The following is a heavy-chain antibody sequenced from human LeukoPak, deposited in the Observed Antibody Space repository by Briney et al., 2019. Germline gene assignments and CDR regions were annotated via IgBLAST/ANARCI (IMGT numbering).Heavy chain of an antibody. J-gene: IGHJ3*02. V-gene: IGHV3-23*01. Sequence: GGSLRLSCAASGFTFSSYAMSWVRQAPGKGLEWVSAISGSGGSTYYADSVKGRFTISRDNSENTLYLQMNSLRAEDTAVYYCAKVVVAALSLDAFDIWGQGTMVTVSS. CDR1: GFTFSSYA. CDR2: ISGSGGST. D-gene: IGHD2-15*01. CDR3: AKVVVAALSLDAFDI.